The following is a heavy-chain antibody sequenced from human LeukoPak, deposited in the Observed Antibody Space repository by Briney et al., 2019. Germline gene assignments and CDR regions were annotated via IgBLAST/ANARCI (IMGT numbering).Heavy chain of an antibody. J-gene: IGHJ4*02. Sequence: GGSLRLSCAASGFTFSSYWMSWVRQAPGKGLEWVANIKQDGSEKYYVDSVKGRFAISRDNAKNSLYLQMNSLRAEDTAVYYCARDFPAILTYCGGDCYSDYWGQGTLVTVSS. CDR3: ARDFPAILTYCGGDCYSDY. CDR2: IKQDGSEK. CDR1: GFTFSSYW. D-gene: IGHD2-21*02. V-gene: IGHV3-7*01.